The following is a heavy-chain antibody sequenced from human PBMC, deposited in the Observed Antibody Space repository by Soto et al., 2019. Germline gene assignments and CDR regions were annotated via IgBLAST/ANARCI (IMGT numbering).Heavy chain of an antibody. Sequence: EVQLVESGGGLVKPGGSLRLSCAASGFTFSSYSMNWVRQAPGKWLEWVSSISSSSSYIYYADSVKGRFTISRDNAKNSMYLQRNGLRAGDTAGYYWARLYYYDSSGWGEMWGQGTMVTVSS. CDR2: ISSSSSYI. D-gene: IGHD3-22*01. J-gene: IGHJ3*01. CDR3: ARLYYYDSSGWGEM. CDR1: GFTFSSYS. V-gene: IGHV3-21*01.